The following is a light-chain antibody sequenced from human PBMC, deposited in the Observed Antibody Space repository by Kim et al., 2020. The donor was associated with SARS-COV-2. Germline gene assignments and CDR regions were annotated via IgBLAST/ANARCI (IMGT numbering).Light chain of an antibody. CDR2: AAS. CDR3: QKYNSAPKT. CDR1: QGISNY. Sequence: PVEDRVTITCRASQGISNYLAWYQQKPGKVPKLLIYAASTLQSGVPSRFSGSGSGTDFTLTISSLQPEDVATYYCQKYNSAPKTFGQGTKVDIK. J-gene: IGKJ1*01. V-gene: IGKV1-27*01.